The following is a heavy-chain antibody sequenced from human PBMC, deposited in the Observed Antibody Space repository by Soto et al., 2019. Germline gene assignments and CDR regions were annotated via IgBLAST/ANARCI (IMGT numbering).Heavy chain of an antibody. V-gene: IGHV1-69*01. CDR1: GDTFSSYA. CDR3: ASVGPAHYYDISVYSPPLDY. CDR2: STPMFGTA. Sequence: QVQLVQSGAEVKKPGSSVKVSCKASGDTFSSYAINWVRQAPGQGLEWMGGSTPMFGTANYAQKFKGRVTITAGESTSTVYLGLTRLRSEDTALYSCASVGPAHYYDISVYSPPLDYWGQGTLATFSS. D-gene: IGHD3-22*01. J-gene: IGHJ4*02.